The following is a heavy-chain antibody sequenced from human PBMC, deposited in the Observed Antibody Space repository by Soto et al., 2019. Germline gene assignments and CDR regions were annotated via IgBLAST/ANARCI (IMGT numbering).Heavy chain of an antibody. V-gene: IGHV3-33*01. CDR3: ARAPTTVTNYLDY. D-gene: IGHD4-17*01. CDR2: IYYHGSNK. Sequence: GGSLRLSCAASGFTFSSYGMHWVRQAPGKGLEWVAVIYYHGSNKYYADSVKGRFTISRDNSKNSLYLHMNSLRAEDTAVYYCARAPTTVTNYLDYWGRGTLVTVSS. CDR1: GFTFSSYG. J-gene: IGHJ4*02.